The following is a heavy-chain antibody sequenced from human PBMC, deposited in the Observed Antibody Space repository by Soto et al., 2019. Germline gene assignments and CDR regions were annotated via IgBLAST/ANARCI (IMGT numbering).Heavy chain of an antibody. Sequence: GGSLRLSCTASGFTFIDYAMSWVRQPPGKGLEWVSVISAGGSTYYADSVKGRFTVSRANSKNTLYLQMNSLRAEDTAVYYCANVPIWCSSTSCYTEGFDYWGQGTLVTGSS. CDR2: ISAGGST. J-gene: IGHJ4*02. V-gene: IGHV3-23*01. CDR1: GFTFIDYA. D-gene: IGHD2-2*02. CDR3: ANVPIWCSSTSCYTEGFDY.